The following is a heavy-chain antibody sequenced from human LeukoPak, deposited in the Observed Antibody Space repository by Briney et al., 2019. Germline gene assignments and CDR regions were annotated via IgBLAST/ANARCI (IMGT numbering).Heavy chain of an antibody. V-gene: IGHV1-69*06. Sequence: ASVKVSCKASGGTFSSYAISWVRQAPGQGLEWMGGIIAIFGTANYAQKFQGRVTITADKSTSTAYMELSSLRSEDTAVYYCGSSGYYSRSGYYFDYWGQGTLVTVSS. J-gene: IGHJ4*02. CDR2: IIAIFGTA. CDR3: GSSGYYSRSGYYFDY. D-gene: IGHD3-22*01. CDR1: GGTFSSYA.